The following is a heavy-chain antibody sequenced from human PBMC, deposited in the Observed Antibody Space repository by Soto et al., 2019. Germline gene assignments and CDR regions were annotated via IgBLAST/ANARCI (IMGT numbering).Heavy chain of an antibody. CDR2: INHSGST. Sequence: KQSQTLSLTCAVYGGSFSGYYWSWIRQPPGKGLEWIGEINHSGSTNYNPSLKSRVTISVDTSKNQFSLKLSSVTAADTAVYYCARGGRYRRWWFDPWGQGTLVTVSS. CDR1: GGSFSGYY. D-gene: IGHD1-1*01. V-gene: IGHV4-34*01. J-gene: IGHJ5*02. CDR3: ARGGRYRRWWFDP.